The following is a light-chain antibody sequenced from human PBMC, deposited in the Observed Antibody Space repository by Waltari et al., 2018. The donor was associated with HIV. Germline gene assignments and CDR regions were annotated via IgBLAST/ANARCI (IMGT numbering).Light chain of an antibody. CDR3: QQYGSSPRT. CDR2: GAS. Sequence: SGRATQSGSGSYLARNQQKPGQAPRLLIYGASSRATGIPDRVSGSGSGTDFTLTISRLEPEDFAVYYCQQYGSSPRTFGQGTKVEIK. J-gene: IGKJ1*01. V-gene: IGKV3-20*01. CDR1: QSGSGSY.